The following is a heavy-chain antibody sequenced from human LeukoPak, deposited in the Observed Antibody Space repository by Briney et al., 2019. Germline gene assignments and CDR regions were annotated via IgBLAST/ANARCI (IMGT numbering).Heavy chain of an antibody. CDR1: GYTFITYG. CDR3: ARDKAPRYTYGLGH. V-gene: IGHV1-18*01. D-gene: IGHD5-18*01. Sequence: ASVKVSCKASGYTFITYGINWVRQAPGQGLEWMGWISPYDSSTNFAQNLQGRVTMTTDTITSTAFMELRSLRFEDTALYYCARDKAPRYTYGLGHWGQGTLVTVSS. CDR2: ISPYDSST. J-gene: IGHJ4*02.